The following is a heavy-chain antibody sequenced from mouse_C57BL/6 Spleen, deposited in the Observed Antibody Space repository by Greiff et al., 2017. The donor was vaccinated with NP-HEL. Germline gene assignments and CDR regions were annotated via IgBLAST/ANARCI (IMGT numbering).Heavy chain of an antibody. V-gene: IGHV7-3*01. J-gene: IGHJ4*01. CDR1: GFTFTDYY. CDR3: ARGPGGAYAMDY. Sequence: EVQRVESGGGLVQPGGSLSLSCAASGFTFTDYYMSWVRQPPGKALEWLGFIRNKANGYTTEYSASVKGRFTISRDNSQSILYLQMNALRAEDSATYYCARGPGGAYAMDYWGQGTSVTVSS. CDR2: IRNKANGYTT.